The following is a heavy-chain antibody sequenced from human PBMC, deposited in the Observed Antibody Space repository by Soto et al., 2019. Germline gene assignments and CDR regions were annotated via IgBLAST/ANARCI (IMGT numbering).Heavy chain of an antibody. D-gene: IGHD5-12*01. CDR2: INVGNGNT. V-gene: IGHV1-3*01. Sequence: ASVKVSCKASGYTFTTYAMHWVRQAPGQSLEWMGWINVGNGNTIHSQKFRARVTITRDTSASTAYMELSSLRSEDTAVYYCARFISGAYGMDVWGQGTTVTVSS. J-gene: IGHJ6*02. CDR3: ARFISGAYGMDV. CDR1: GYTFTTYA.